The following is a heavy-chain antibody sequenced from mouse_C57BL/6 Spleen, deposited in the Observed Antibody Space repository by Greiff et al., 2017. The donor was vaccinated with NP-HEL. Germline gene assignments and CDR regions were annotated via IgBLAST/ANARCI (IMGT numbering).Heavy chain of an antibody. CDR2: ISNGGGST. Sequence: EVKLQESGGGLVQPGGSLKLSCAASGFTFSDYYMYWVRQTPEKRLEWVAYISNGGGSTYYPDTVKGRFTISRDNAKNTLYLQMSRLKSEDTAMYYCARHYDSKLWYFEVWGTGTTVTVSS. J-gene: IGHJ1*03. CDR1: GFTFSDYY. CDR3: ARHYDSKLWYFEV. V-gene: IGHV5-12*01. D-gene: IGHD2-4*01.